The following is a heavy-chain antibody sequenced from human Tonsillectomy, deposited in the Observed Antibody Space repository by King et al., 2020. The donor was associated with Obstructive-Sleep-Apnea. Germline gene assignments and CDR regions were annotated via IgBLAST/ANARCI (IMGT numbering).Heavy chain of an antibody. V-gene: IGHV4-31*01. CDR3: ARGWLGGYDSDY. CDR2: IYYSGST. CDR1: GGSISSGGYY. Sequence: LQLQESGPGLVKPSQTLSLTCTVSGGSISSGGYYWSWIRQHPGKGLEWIGYIYYSGSTYYNPSLKSLVTISVDTSKNQFSLNLSPVTAADTAVYYCARGWLGGYDSDYWGQGTLVTVSS. J-gene: IGHJ4*02. D-gene: IGHD5-12*01.